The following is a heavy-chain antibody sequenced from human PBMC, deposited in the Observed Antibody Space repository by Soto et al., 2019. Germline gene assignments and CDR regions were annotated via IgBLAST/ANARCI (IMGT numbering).Heavy chain of an antibody. J-gene: IGHJ3*02. Sequence: GGSLRLSCAASGFTFSDYYVSWIRQAPGKGLEWVSYISSSGTTIYYADSVKGRFTISRDNAKNSLYLQMNSLRAEDTAVYYCARFVTGNHSKNRNTGAFDIWGQGTMVTVSS. V-gene: IGHV3-11*01. CDR2: ISSSGTTI. CDR1: GFTFSDYY. CDR3: ARFVTGNHSKNRNTGAFDI. D-gene: IGHD3-16*02.